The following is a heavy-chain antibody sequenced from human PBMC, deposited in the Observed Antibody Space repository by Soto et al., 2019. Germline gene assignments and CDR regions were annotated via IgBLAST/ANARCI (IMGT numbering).Heavy chain of an antibody. CDR2: INTYNGMT. D-gene: IGHD5-12*01. CDR1: GYTFINYH. CDR3: ANSPRGEMATD. Sequence: QVQLVQSGGEVKKPGASVTVSCKASGYTFINYHITWVRQAPGQGLEWMAWINTYNGMTDYAQRFQGRVTMTRDTSTSTAYMELSNLGSYDTAMYFCANSPRGEMATDWGQGTLVTVSS. V-gene: IGHV1-18*01. J-gene: IGHJ4*02.